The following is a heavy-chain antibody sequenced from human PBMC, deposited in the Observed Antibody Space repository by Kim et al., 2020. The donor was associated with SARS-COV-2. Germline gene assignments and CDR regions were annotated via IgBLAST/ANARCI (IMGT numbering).Heavy chain of an antibody. Sequence: GGSLRLSCAASGFTFDDYAMHWVRQAPGKGLEWVSLISWDGGSTYYADSVKGRFTISRDNSKNSLYLQMNSLRAEDTALYYCAKDSGVPIAVAGPNALRYYYYGMDVWGQGTTVTVSS. J-gene: IGHJ6*02. CDR3: AKDSGVPIAVAGPNALRYYYYGMDV. V-gene: IGHV3-43D*03. CDR1: GFTFDDYA. CDR2: ISWDGGST. D-gene: IGHD6-19*01.